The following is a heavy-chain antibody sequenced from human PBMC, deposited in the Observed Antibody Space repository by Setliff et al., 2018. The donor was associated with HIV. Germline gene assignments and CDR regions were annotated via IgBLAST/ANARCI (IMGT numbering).Heavy chain of an antibody. J-gene: IGHJ4*02. CDR2: ISRSGSTI. Sequence: GGSLRLSCAASGFAFSFYAMNWVRQAPGKGLEWVSYISRSGSTIHYADSVKGRFTISRDNAKNSLYLQMNSLTAEDTAVYYCARDVSWRVRTYIDYWGQGALVTVSS. CDR3: ARDVSWRVRTYIDY. V-gene: IGHV3-48*04. CDR1: GFAFSFYA. D-gene: IGHD3-3*01.